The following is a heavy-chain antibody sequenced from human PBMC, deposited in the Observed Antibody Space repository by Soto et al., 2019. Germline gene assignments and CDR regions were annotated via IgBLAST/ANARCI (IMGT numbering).Heavy chain of an antibody. CDR3: ARDETPYYYDSSSFYY. Sequence: DSVKGRFTISRDNSKNTLYLQMNSLRAEDTAVYYCARDETPYYYDSSSFYYWGQGTLVTVSS. J-gene: IGHJ4*02. D-gene: IGHD3-22*01. V-gene: IGHV3-30*07.